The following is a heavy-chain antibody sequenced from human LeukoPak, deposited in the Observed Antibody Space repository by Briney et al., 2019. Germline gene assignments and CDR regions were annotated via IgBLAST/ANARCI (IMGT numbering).Heavy chain of an antibody. D-gene: IGHD2-2*01. Sequence: PSETLSLTCAVYGGSFSGYYWSWIRQPPGKGLEWIGEIKHSGSTNCNPSLKSRVTISVDTSKNQFSLKLSSVTAADTAVYYCARWIRYCSSTSCRTSFDYWGQGTLVTVSS. CDR2: IKHSGST. CDR3: ARWIRYCSSTSCRTSFDY. CDR1: GGSFSGYY. V-gene: IGHV4-34*01. J-gene: IGHJ4*02.